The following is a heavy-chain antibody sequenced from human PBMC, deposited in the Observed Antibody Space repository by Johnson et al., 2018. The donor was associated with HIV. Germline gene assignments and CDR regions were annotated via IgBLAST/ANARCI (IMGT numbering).Heavy chain of an antibody. CDR1: GFTFDDYA. V-gene: IGHV3-66*01. Sequence: VQLVESGGGLIQPGRSLRLSCAASGFTFDDYAMHWVRQAPGNGLEWVSGIYSGGSTYYADSVKGRFTISRDNSKNTLYLQMNSLRAEDTAVYYCASPDYERYYGAFDIWGQGTMVTVSS. CDR2: IYSGGST. D-gene: IGHD3-10*01. J-gene: IGHJ3*02. CDR3: ASPDYERYYGAFDI.